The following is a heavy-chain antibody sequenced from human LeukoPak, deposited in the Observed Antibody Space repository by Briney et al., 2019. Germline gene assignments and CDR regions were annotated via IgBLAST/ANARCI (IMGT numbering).Heavy chain of an antibody. J-gene: IGHJ6*03. V-gene: IGHV3-21*01. CDR3: ARDESGYDSYYYYYMDV. Sequence: GGSLRLSCAASGFTFSSYSMNWVRQAPGKGLEWVSSISSSSSYIYYADSVKGRFTISRDNAKNSLYLQMNSLRAEETAVYYCARDESGYDSYYYYYMDVWGKGTTVTVSS. CDR2: ISSSSSYI. CDR1: GFTFSSYS. D-gene: IGHD5-12*01.